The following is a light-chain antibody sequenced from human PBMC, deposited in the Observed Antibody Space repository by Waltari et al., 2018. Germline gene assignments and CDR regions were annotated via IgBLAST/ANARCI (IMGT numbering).Light chain of an antibody. Sequence: RSSQGCTSISLTWYQQKLGQAPKLLIYGTSSMATGIPDRFSGSGSGTDFTLTISRLEPENFAVYYCQQYDGEVVTFGGGTKVEI. CDR3: QQYDGEVVT. J-gene: IGKJ4*01. V-gene: IGKV3-20*01. CDR1: QGCTSIS. CDR2: GTS.